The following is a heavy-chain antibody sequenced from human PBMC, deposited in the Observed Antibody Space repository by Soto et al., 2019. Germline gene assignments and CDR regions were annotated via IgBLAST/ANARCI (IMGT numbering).Heavy chain of an antibody. J-gene: IGHJ6*02. CDR2: ISPSTSHI. CDR1: GFTFSSCT. Sequence: EVHLVESGGGLVKPGGSLRLSCAVSGFTFSSCTMNWVRQAPGKGLEWVSSISPSTSHIYYADSVKGRFTISRDNAKNSLFLQMNSRRAADTAVYYCSGCSGGACHQTYGMDVWGQGTTVTVSS. CDR3: SGCSGGACHQTYGMDV. V-gene: IGHV3-21*01. D-gene: IGHD2-15*01.